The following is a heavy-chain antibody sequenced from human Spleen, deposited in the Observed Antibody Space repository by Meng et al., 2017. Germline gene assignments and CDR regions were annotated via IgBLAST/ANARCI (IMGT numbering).Heavy chain of an antibody. D-gene: IGHD3/OR15-3a*01. CDR3: ARDLNWVVWDF. Sequence: GESLKISCAASGFTFSAYNMHWVRQPPGKGLEWVSRINDDGSVTTYTDSVKGRFAISRDNARDTLYLQMDSLRAEDTAVYYCARDLNWVVWDFWGQGTLVTGAS. J-gene: IGHJ4*02. CDR2: INDDGSVT. V-gene: IGHV3-74*01. CDR1: GFTFSAYN.